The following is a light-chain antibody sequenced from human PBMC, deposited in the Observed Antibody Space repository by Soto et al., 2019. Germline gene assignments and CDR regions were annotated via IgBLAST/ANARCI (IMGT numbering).Light chain of an antibody. V-gene: IGLV2-8*01. CDR2: EVS. J-gene: IGLJ2*01. CDR1: SSDVGGYKY. Sequence: QAVVTQPPSASGSPGQSVTISCTGTSSDVGGYKYVSWYQQHPGKAPKLMIYEVSKRPSGVPDRFSGSKSGNTASLTVSGLQAEDEADYYCSSYAGSNDVLFGGGTKLTVL. CDR3: SSYAGSNDVL.